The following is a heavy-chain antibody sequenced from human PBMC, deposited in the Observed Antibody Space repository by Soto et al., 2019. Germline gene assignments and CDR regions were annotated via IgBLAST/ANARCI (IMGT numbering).Heavy chain of an antibody. J-gene: IGHJ4*02. CDR1: GYTFTSYA. V-gene: IGHV1-3*01. D-gene: IGHD3-3*01. CDR2: INAGNGNT. CDR3: ARAGDDFWSGYPD. Sequence: ASVKVSCKAPGYTFTSYAMHWVRQAPGQRLEWMGWINAGNGNTKYSQKFQGRVTITRDTSASTAYMELSSLRSEDTAVYYCARAGDDFWSGYPDWGQGTLVTVSS.